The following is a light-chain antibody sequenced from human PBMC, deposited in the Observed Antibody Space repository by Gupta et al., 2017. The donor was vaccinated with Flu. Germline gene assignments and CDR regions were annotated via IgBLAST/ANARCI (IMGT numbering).Light chain of an antibody. CDR1: QTITNY. V-gene: IGKV1-39*01. CDR3: QQSSPTWT. J-gene: IGKJ1*01. Sequence: DIQMTQSPSSLSASVGDRVTITCRASQTITNYLNWYQQKPGKAPRLLIYATSNLQSGVPSRFTGSASGTDFTLTISSLQPEDSATYYCQQSSPTWTFGHGTKVEIK. CDR2: ATS.